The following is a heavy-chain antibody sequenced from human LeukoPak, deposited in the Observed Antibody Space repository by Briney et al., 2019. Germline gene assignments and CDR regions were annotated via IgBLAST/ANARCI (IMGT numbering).Heavy chain of an antibody. J-gene: IGHJ4*02. CDR3: ARGQGAEVDY. D-gene: IGHD1-26*01. CDR1: GGSFSGYY. V-gene: IGHV4-34*01. CDR2: INHSGST. Sequence: SETLSLTCAVYGGSFSGYYWSWIRHPPGKGLEWIGEINHSGSTNYNPSLKSRVTISVDTSKNQFSLKLSSVTAADTAVYYCARGQGAEVDYWGQGTLVTVSS.